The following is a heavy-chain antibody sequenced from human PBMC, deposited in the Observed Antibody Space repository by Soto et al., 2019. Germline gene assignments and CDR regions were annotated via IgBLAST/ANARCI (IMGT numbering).Heavy chain of an antibody. Sequence: LRLSCAASGFTFITSGMHWVRQSPGKGLEWVAVIWFDGSYEYHPDSVKGRFSISRDNSKNTVDLQMNSLRAEDTAVYYCARDDYGMDVWGQGTTVTVSS. CDR1: GFTFITSG. CDR3: ARDDYGMDV. CDR2: IWFDGSYE. J-gene: IGHJ6*02. V-gene: IGHV3-33*01.